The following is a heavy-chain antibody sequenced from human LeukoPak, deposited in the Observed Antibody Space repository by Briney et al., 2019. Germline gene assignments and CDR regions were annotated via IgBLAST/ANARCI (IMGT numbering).Heavy chain of an antibody. D-gene: IGHD6-6*01. J-gene: IGHJ4*02. CDR3: ARDKRAGWSCSSE. Sequence: ASVKVSCKASGGTFSSYAISWVRQAPGQGLEWMGRIIPILGIANYAQKFQGRVTMTRDTSTSTVYMELSSLRSEDTAVYYCARDKRAGWSCSSEWGQGTLVTVSS. CDR2: IIPILGIA. V-gene: IGHV1-69*04. CDR1: GGTFSSYA.